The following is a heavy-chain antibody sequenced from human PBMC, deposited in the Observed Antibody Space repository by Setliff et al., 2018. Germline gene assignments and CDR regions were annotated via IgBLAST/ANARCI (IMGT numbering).Heavy chain of an antibody. Sequence: WETLSLTCTVSGDSISSRSYQWGWIRQPPGKGLEWIGSIYYSGTAYYNLSLKSRVTISVDTSKNQFSLQLTSVTATDTAVYYCARHQFVGGYYGSVTYRHFDYWGQGTLVTVSS. J-gene: IGHJ4*02. V-gene: IGHV4-39*01. D-gene: IGHD3-10*01. CDR1: GDSISSRSYQ. CDR2: IYYSGTA. CDR3: ARHQFVGGYYGSVTYRHFDY.